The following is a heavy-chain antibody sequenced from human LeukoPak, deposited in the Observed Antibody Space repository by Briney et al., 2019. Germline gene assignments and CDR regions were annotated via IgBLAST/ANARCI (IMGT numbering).Heavy chain of an antibody. D-gene: IGHD3-22*01. Sequence: PGGSLRLSCAASGFTFSSYAMSWVRQAPGKGLEWVSAISGSGGSTYYADSVKGRFTISRDNSKNTLYLQMNSLRAEDTAVYCCFPIVVVIRNGMDVWGQGTTVTVSS. CDR2: ISGSGGST. J-gene: IGHJ6*02. CDR1: GFTFSSYA. CDR3: FPIVVVIRNGMDV. V-gene: IGHV3-23*01.